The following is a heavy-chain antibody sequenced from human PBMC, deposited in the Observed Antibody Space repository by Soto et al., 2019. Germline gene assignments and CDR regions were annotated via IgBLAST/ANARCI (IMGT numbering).Heavy chain of an antibody. CDR3: ATAIADDAFDI. CDR1: GYTFTSYA. V-gene: IGHV1-3*01. Sequence: ASVKVSCKASGYTFTSYAMHWVRQAPGQRLEWMGWINGGNGNTKYSQKLQGRVTITRDTSATTAYMELSSLRSEDTAVYYCATAIADDAFDIWGRGAMVTVSS. D-gene: IGHD2-2*01. CDR2: INGGNGNT. J-gene: IGHJ3*02.